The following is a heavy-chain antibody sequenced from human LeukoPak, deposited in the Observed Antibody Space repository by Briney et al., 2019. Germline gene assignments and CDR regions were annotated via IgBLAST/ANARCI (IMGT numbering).Heavy chain of an antibody. D-gene: IGHD1-26*01. CDR1: GYIFTIFY. CDR3: AREVGIRGHFDY. J-gene: IGHJ4*02. CDR2: INPSGGNT. Sequence: ASVTVSCTASGYIFTIFYMHWVRQAPGLGLEWMGIINPSGGNTGYAQRFQGRVTMTRDTSTSTLYMELSSLRYEDTAVYYCAREVGIRGHFDYWGRGTPVTVSS. V-gene: IGHV1-46*01.